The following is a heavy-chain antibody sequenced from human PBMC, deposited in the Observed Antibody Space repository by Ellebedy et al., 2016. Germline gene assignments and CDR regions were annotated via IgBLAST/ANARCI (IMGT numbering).Heavy chain of an antibody. CDR3: ARHVPDYYDILTGYSFSQFDY. Sequence: GESLKISXKGSGYSFTSYWIGWVRQMPGKGLEWMGIIYPGDSDTRYSPSFQGQVTISADKSISTAYLQWSSLKASDTAMYYCARHVPDYYDILTGYSFSQFDYWGQGTLVTVSS. CDR2: IYPGDSDT. D-gene: IGHD3-9*01. CDR1: GYSFTSYW. V-gene: IGHV5-51*01. J-gene: IGHJ4*02.